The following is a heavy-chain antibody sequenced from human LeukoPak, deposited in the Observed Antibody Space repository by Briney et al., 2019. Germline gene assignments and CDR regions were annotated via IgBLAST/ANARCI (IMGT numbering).Heavy chain of an antibody. V-gene: IGHV3-23*01. CDR3: AKAQGGYSYFDY. Sequence: GGSLRLSCAASGFTFRSSAMSWVRQAPGKGLEWVSGISGSGGSTFNADSVKGRFTISRDNSKNTLYLQMNSLRAEDTAVYYCAKAQGGYSYFDYWGQGTQVTVSS. CDR2: ISGSGGST. D-gene: IGHD3-22*01. CDR1: GFTFRSSA. J-gene: IGHJ4*02.